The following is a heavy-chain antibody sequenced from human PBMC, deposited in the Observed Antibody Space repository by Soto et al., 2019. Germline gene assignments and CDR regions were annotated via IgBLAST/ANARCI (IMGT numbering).Heavy chain of an antibody. V-gene: IGHV3-11*01. CDR1: GFTFSDYY. J-gene: IGHJ6*03. CDR2: ISSSGSTI. Sequence: GGSLRLSCAASGFTFSDYYMSWIRQAPGKGLEWVSYISSSGSTIYYADSVKGRFTISRDNAKNSLYLQMNSLRAEDTAVYYCARTRGAARPGYYYYYMAVWGKGTTVTVSS. CDR3: ARTRGAARPGYYYYYMAV. D-gene: IGHD6-6*01.